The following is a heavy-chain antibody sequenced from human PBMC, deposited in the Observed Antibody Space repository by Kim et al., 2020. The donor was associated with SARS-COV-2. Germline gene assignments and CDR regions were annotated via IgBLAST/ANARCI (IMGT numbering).Heavy chain of an antibody. Sequence: GRFTISRDNSKNTLYLQMSSLRAEDTAVYYCVKVLAQGPHRIAAAGFDYWGQGTLVTVSS. J-gene: IGHJ4*02. D-gene: IGHD6-13*01. V-gene: IGHV3-64D*06. CDR3: VKVLAQGPHRIAAAGFDY.